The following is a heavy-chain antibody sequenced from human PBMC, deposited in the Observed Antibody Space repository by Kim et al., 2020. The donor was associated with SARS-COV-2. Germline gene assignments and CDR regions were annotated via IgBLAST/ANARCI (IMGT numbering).Heavy chain of an antibody. D-gene: IGHD3-10*01. Sequence: SETLSLTCAVYGGSFSGYYWSWIRQPPGKGLEWIGEINHSGSTNYNPSLKSRVTISVDTSKNQFSLKLSSVTAADTAVYYCARGLTPIRYGSGRLNWFDPWGQGTLVTVSS. J-gene: IGHJ5*02. CDR1: GGSFSGYY. CDR3: ARGLTPIRYGSGRLNWFDP. CDR2: INHSGST. V-gene: IGHV4-34*01.